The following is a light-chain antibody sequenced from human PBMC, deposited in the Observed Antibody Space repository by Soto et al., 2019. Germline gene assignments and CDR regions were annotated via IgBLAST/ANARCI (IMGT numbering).Light chain of an antibody. Sequence: EIVLTQSPGTLSLSPGERATLSCRASQSVSSSYLAWYQQKPGQAPRVLIYGAASRATGIPGRFSGSGSGTEFTLTISSLQPDDFATYYCQQYNSYSRTFGQGTKVDI. CDR1: QSVSSSY. CDR3: QQYNSYSRT. J-gene: IGKJ1*01. V-gene: IGKV3-20*01. CDR2: GAA.